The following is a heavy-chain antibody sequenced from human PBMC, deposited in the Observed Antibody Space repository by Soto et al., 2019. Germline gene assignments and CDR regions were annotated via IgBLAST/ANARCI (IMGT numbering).Heavy chain of an antibody. V-gene: IGHV1-3*01. CDR2: INAGNGNT. J-gene: IGHJ4*02. CDR1: GYTFTSYA. Sequence: QVPLVQSGAEVKKPGASVKVSCKASGYTFTSYAMHWVRQAPGQRLEWMGWINAGNGNTKYSQKFQGRVTITRDTSASTAYMELSSLRSEDTAVYYCAGQGGYCSSTSCYPFWGQGTLVTVSS. D-gene: IGHD2-2*03. CDR3: AGQGGYCSSTSCYPF.